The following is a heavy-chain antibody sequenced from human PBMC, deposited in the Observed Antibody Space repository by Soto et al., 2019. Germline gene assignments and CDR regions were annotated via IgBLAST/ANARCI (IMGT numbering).Heavy chain of an antibody. CDR1: GYTFTNYD. V-gene: IGHV1-18*01. D-gene: IGHD3-10*01. CDR2: ISTYTGNT. CDR3: ARGYYYGSGRPTPGGMDV. Sequence: QVHLVQSGAEVKKPGASVKVSCKASGYTFTNYDINWVRQAPGQGLAWMGWISTYTGNTNYAQKLQGRVTMTTDTSTSTAYMERRSLRSDDTAVYYCARGYYYGSGRPTPGGMDVWGQGTTVTVSS. J-gene: IGHJ6*02.